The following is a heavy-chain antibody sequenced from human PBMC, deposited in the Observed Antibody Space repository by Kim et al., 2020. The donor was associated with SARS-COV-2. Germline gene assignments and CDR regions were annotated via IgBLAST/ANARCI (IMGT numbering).Heavy chain of an antibody. J-gene: IGHJ3*02. V-gene: IGHV3-13*01. Sequence: DPGSVKGRFSSSRENAKMSLYIQMNSLGAGDTAVYYCARAAGALDAFDIWGQGTMVTVSS. CDR3: ARAAGALDAFDI. D-gene: IGHD3-10*01.